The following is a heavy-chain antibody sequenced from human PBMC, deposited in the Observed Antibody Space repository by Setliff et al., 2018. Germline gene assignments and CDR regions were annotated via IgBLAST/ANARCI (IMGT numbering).Heavy chain of an antibody. CDR3: ARVDYSPINYYYYYMDV. D-gene: IGHD4-4*01. J-gene: IGHJ6*03. Sequence: SETLSLTCTVSGGSISSGSYYWSWIRQPAGKGLEWIGHIYTSGSTNYNPSLKSRVTISVDASKNQFSLKLSSVTAADTAVYYCARVDYSPINYYYYYMDVWGKGTTVTVSS. V-gene: IGHV4-61*09. CDR1: GGSISSGSYY. CDR2: IYTSGST.